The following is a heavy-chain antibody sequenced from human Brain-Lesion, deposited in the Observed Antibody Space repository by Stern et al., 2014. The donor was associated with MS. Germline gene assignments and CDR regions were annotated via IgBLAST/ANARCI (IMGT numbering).Heavy chain of an antibody. J-gene: IGHJ6*02. Sequence: VQLVESGAEVKKPGASVKVSCKASGYTFTSYAMHWVRQAPGQRLEWMGWINAGNGNTKYSQKFQGRVTITRDTSASTAYMELSSLRSEDTAVYYCASATSSGWDSYYDGMDGCGQATTVTVSS. CDR1: GYTFTSYA. D-gene: IGHD6-19*01. CDR2: INAGNGNT. CDR3: ASATSSGWDSYYDGMDG. V-gene: IGHV1-3*01.